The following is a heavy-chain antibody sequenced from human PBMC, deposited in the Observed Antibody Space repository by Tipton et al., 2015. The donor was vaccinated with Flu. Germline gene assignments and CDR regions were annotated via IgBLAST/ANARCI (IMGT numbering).Heavy chain of an antibody. J-gene: IGHJ5*02. CDR3: ARDYGDLNWFDP. Sequence: TLSLTCTVSGGSISRSSYYWTWIRQPAGKGLEWIGQIYTSGSTKYNPSLKSRVTMSLDTSKNQFSLKMSSVTAADTAMYYCARDYGDLNWFDPWGQGTLVTVSS. V-gene: IGHV4-61*09. D-gene: IGHD4-17*01. CDR1: GGSISRSSYY. CDR2: IYTSGST.